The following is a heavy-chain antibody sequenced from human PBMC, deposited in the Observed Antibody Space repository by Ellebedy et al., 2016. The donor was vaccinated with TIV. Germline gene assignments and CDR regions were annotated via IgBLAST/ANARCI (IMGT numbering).Heavy chain of an antibody. V-gene: IGHV1-8*03. CDR3: ARGLGGIQLWLLGSNWFDP. CDR1: GYTFTSYD. Sequence: AASVKVSCKASGYTFTSYDINWVRQATGQGLEWMGWMNPNSGNTGYAQKFQGRVTITRNTSISTAYMELSSLRSEDTAVYYCARGLGGIQLWLLGSNWFDPWGQGTLVTVSS. J-gene: IGHJ5*02. D-gene: IGHD5-18*01. CDR2: MNPNSGNT.